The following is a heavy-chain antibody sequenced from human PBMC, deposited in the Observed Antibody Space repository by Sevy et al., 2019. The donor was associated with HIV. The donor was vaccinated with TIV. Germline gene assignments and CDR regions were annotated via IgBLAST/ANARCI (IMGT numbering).Heavy chain of an antibody. D-gene: IGHD3-3*01. CDR1: GFSFSNSA. CDR2: ISSDRVST. Sequence: GGSRRLSCSGSGFSFSNSAMNWVRQTPGKGLKYVSAISSDRVSTYYTDSVRGRFTISRDNSKNTLYLQMSSLRVEDTAVYYCVKDPDYNFWRGDYGMDVWGQGTTVTVSS. V-gene: IGHV3-64D*06. CDR3: VKDPDYNFWRGDYGMDV. J-gene: IGHJ6*02.